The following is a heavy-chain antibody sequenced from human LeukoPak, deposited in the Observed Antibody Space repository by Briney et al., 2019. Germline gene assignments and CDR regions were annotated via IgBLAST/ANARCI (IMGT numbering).Heavy chain of an antibody. D-gene: IGHD5-18*01. Sequence: PGGSLRLSCAASGFTFSSYWMTWVRQAPGKGLEWVANIKHDGSEKYYVDSVKGRFTISRDNAKNSLYLQMNSLRAEDTAVYYCARDPQSDTVRRAVKYWGQGTLVTVSS. CDR2: IKHDGSEK. V-gene: IGHV3-7*01. CDR3: ARDPQSDTVRRAVKY. CDR1: GFTFSSYW. J-gene: IGHJ4*02.